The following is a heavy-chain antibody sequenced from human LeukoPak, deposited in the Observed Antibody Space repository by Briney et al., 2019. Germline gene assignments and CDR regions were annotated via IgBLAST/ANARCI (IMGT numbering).Heavy chain of an antibody. V-gene: IGHV4-30-2*01. Sequence: PSQTLSLTCTVSGGSISSGGYYWSWIRQPPGKGLEWIGYIYHSGSTYYNPSLKSRVTISVDRSKNQFSLKLSSVTAADTAVYYCARGGPTDSSGYYGARWFDPWGQGTLVTVSS. J-gene: IGHJ5*02. CDR2: IYHSGST. CDR3: ARGGPTDSSGYYGARWFDP. D-gene: IGHD3-22*01. CDR1: GGSISSGGYY.